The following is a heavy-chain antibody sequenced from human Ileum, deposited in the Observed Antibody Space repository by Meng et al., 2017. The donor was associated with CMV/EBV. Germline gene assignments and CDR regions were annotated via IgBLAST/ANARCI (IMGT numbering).Heavy chain of an antibody. J-gene: IGHJ4*02. V-gene: IGHV3-30*02. CDR1: GFIFSGIG. CDR2: IAIAGNDV. Sequence: GESLKISCAASGFIFSGIGMHWVRQAPGRGLEWVAFIAIAGNDVYRDSVKGRFTISRDNSKNMLFLQMNSLRPEDTAMYYCAKESSSWSLPSDYWGQGTLVTVSS. D-gene: IGHD6-13*01. CDR3: AKESSSWSLPSDY.